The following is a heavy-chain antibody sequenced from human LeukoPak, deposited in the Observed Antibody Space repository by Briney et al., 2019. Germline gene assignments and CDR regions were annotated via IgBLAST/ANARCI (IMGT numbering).Heavy chain of an antibody. CDR2: IYYSGST. J-gene: IGHJ4*02. CDR3: ARGDMGPYGGNSDGSFDY. Sequence: SETLSLTCTVSGGSISSGGYYWSWIRQHPGKGLEWIGYIYYSGSTYYNPSLKSRVTISVDTSKNQFSLKLSSVTAADTAVYYCARGDMGPYGGNSDGSFDYWGQGTLVTVSS. CDR1: GGSISSGGYY. D-gene: IGHD4-23*01. V-gene: IGHV4-31*03.